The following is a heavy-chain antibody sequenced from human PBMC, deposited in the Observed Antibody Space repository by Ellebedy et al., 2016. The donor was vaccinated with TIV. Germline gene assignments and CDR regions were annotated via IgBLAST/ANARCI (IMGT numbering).Heavy chain of an antibody. V-gene: IGHV3-20*04. J-gene: IGHJ4*02. D-gene: IGHD4-17*01. Sequence: GESLKISXAASGFTFDDYGMSWVRQAPGKGLEWVSGINWNGGSTGYADSVKGRFTISRDNAKNSLYLQMNSLRAEDTAVYYCAKDPGGLTTMITPDWGQGTLVTVSS. CDR3: AKDPGGLTTMITPD. CDR1: GFTFDDYG. CDR2: INWNGGST.